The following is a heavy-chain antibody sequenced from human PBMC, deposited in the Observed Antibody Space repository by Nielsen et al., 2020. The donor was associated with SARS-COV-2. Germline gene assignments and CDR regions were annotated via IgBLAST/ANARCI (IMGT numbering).Heavy chain of an antibody. J-gene: IGHJ6*03. V-gene: IGHV3-23*01. D-gene: IGHD6-13*01. Sequence: GESLKISCAASGFTFSSYAMSWVRQAPGKGLEWVSAISGSGGSTYYADSVKGRFTISRHNSKNTLYLQMNSLRAEDTAVYYCARGAAADHYYYYYMDVWGKGTTVTVSS. CDR2: ISGSGGST. CDR3: ARGAAADHYYYYYMDV. CDR1: GFTFSSYA.